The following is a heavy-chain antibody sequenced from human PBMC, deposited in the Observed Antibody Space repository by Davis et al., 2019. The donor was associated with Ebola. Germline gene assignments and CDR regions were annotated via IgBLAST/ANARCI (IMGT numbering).Heavy chain of an antibody. Sequence: GESLKISCAASGFTFSSYGMHWVRQAPGKGLEWVAVISYDGSNKYYADSVKGRFTISRDNSKNTLYLQMNSLRAEDTAVYYCAKSLYMDVWGKGTTVTVSS. J-gene: IGHJ6*03. CDR3: AKSLYMDV. V-gene: IGHV3-30*18. CDR2: ISYDGSNK. CDR1: GFTFSSYG.